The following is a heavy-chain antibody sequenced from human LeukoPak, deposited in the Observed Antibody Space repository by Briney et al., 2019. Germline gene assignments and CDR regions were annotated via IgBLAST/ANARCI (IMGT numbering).Heavy chain of an antibody. D-gene: IGHD1-1*01. CDR1: GFTFSNAW. Sequence: PGGSLRLSCAASGFTFSNAWMSWVRQAPGRGLEWVSGISWNSGSIGYADSVKGRVAISRDNAKNSLYLQMNSLRAEDTAVYYCARVLIWTPGDYWGQGTLVTVSS. CDR3: ARVLIWTPGDY. J-gene: IGHJ4*02. CDR2: ISWNSGSI. V-gene: IGHV3-11*01.